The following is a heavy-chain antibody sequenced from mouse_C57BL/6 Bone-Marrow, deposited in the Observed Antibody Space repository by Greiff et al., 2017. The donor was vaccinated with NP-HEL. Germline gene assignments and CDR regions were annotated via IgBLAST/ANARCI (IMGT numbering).Heavy chain of an antibody. Sequence: QVQLKESGAELVKPGASVKMSCKASGYTFTTYPIEWMKQNHGKSLEWIGNFHPYNDDTKYNEKFKGKATLTVEKSSSTVYLELSRLTSDDSAVYYCAVMGDYYGSPWYFDVWGTGTTVTVSS. D-gene: IGHD1-1*01. CDR1: GYTFTTYP. CDR3: AVMGDYYGSPWYFDV. CDR2: FHPYNDDT. V-gene: IGHV1-47*01. J-gene: IGHJ1*03.